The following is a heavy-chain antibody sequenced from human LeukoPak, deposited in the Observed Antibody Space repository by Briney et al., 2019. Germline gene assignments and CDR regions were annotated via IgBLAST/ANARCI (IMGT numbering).Heavy chain of an antibody. J-gene: IGHJ4*02. V-gene: IGHV4-59*12. D-gene: IGHD6-6*01. CDR2: IYYSGST. CDR3: ARGAEYSSSPFDY. Sequence: KASETLSLTCTVSGGSISSYYWSWIRQPPGKGLEWIGYIYYSGSTNYNPSLKSRVTISVDTSKNQFPLKLTSVTAADTAVYYCARGAEYSSSPFDYWGQGSLVTVSS. CDR1: GGSISSYY.